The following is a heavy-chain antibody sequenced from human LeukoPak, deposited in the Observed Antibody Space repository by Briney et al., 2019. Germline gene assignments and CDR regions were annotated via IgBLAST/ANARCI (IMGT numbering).Heavy chain of an antibody. CDR1: GGSISSGSYY. D-gene: IGHD3-3*01. CDR2: IYTSGST. Sequence: SQTLSLTGTVSGGSISSGSYYWSWIRQPAGKGLEWIGRIYTSGSTNYNPSLKSRVTISVDTSKNQFSLKLSSVTAADTAVYYCAGYDFWSGLDYWGQGTLVTVSS. J-gene: IGHJ4*02. CDR3: AGYDFWSGLDY. V-gene: IGHV4-61*02.